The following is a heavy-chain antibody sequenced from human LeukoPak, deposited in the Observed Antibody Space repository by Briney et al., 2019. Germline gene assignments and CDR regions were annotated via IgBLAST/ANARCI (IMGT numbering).Heavy chain of an antibody. V-gene: IGHV3-30-3*01. Sequence: GGSLRLSCAASGFTFSDYYMSWIRQAPGKGLEWVAVISYDGSNKYYADSVKGRFTISRDNSKNTLYLQMNSLRAEDTAVYYCARDWTGPFDYWGQGTLVAVSS. CDR3: ARDWTGPFDY. D-gene: IGHD3/OR15-3a*01. CDR1: GFTFSDYY. CDR2: ISYDGSNK. J-gene: IGHJ4*02.